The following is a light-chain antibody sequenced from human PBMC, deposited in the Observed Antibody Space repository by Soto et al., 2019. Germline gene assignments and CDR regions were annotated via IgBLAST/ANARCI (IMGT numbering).Light chain of an antibody. CDR1: SNDVGHSSF. CDR2: EVS. CDR3: NAQADNGKHV. J-gene: IGLJ1*01. Sequence: QSALTQPPSASGSPGQSVTISCTGSSNDVGHSSFISWYQQHPGKGPKLIIYEVSKRPSGGPDRFSGSKSGNTASLSVSGLQDEDEADYFCNAQADNGKHVFGTGTKVTVL. V-gene: IGLV2-8*01.